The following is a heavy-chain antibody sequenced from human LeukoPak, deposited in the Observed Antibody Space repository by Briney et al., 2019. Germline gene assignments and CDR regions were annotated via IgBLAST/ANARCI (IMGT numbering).Heavy chain of an antibody. CDR2: ISAYNGNT. D-gene: IGHD3-3*01. V-gene: IGHV1-18*01. CDR1: GYTFTSYG. CDR3: AREVDDFWSGYYAFDY. Sequence: ASVKVSCKASGYTFTSYGISWVRQAPGQGLEWMGWISAYNGNTNYAQKLQGRVTMTTDTSTSTAYMELRSLRSDDTAVYYCAREVDDFWSGYYAFDYWGQGTLVTVSS. J-gene: IGHJ4*02.